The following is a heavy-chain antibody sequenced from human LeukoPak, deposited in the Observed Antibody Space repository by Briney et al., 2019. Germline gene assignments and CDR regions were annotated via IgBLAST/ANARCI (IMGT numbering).Heavy chain of an antibody. Sequence: GGSLRLSCAASGFTFSSYWMHWVRQAPGKGLVWVSRINSDGSSIDYADSVKGRFTISRDNAKNTLYLRMNSLRAEDTAVYYCARVKTPGFWSGRYFDCWGQGTLVTVSS. D-gene: IGHD3-3*01. V-gene: IGHV3-74*01. J-gene: IGHJ4*02. CDR2: INSDGSSI. CDR1: GFTFSSYW. CDR3: ARVKTPGFWSGRYFDC.